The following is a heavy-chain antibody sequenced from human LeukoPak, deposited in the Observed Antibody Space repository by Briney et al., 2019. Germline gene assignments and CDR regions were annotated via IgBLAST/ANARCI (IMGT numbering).Heavy chain of an antibody. CDR2: ISSSSSYI. Sequence: GGSLRLSCAASGFTFSSYSMSWVRQAPGKGLEWVSSISSSSSYIYYADSVKGRFTISRDNAKNSLYLQMNSLRAEDTAVYYCARSEGYSYGLDYWGQGTLVTVSS. V-gene: IGHV3-21*01. CDR1: GFTFSSYS. CDR3: ARSEGYSYGLDY. J-gene: IGHJ4*02. D-gene: IGHD5-18*01.